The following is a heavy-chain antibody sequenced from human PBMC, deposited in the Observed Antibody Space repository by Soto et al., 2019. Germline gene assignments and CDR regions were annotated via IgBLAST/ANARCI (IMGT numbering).Heavy chain of an antibody. D-gene: IGHD3-22*01. CDR2: IDPSDSYT. J-gene: IGHJ3*02. V-gene: IGHV5-10-1*01. CDR1: GYSFTSYW. Sequence: GESLKISCKGSGYSFTSYWISWVRQMPGKGLEWTGRIDPSDSYTNYSPSFQGHVTISADKSISTAYLQWSSLKASDTAMYYCARQARYYYDSTLDAFDIWGQGTMVTVSS. CDR3: ARQARYYYDSTLDAFDI.